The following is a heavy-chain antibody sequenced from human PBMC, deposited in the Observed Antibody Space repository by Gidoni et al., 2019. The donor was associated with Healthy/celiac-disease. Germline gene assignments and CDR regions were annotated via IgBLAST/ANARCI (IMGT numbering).Heavy chain of an antibody. CDR2: ISRSSSYI. Sequence: EVQLVGSGGGLVKTGGARRPSRSAPGSTLSRYSMNWVRQAPGKGLEWVSSISRSSSYIYYADSVKGRVTISRDNAKNSLYLQMNSQSAEDTAGYYCARSCIVGATSDYWGQGTLVTVSS. D-gene: IGHD1-26*01. CDR3: ARSCIVGATSDY. V-gene: IGHV3-21*01. J-gene: IGHJ4*02. CDR1: GSTLSRYS.